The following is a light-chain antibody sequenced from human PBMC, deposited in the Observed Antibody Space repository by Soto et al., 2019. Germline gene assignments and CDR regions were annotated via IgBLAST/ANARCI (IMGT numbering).Light chain of an antibody. CDR1: HDVRSW. CDR3: QQANGDPWT. CDR2: GAS. J-gene: IGKJ1*01. V-gene: IGKV1-12*02. Sequence: DVQMTQSPSAVSASVGDRVTISCRASHDVRSWLAWYQQKPGKAPNLLIYGASTWQSGVPSRVSGGGSGTDFTTTSSSLPAEDFANYYCQQANGDPWTFGQGTKVEIK.